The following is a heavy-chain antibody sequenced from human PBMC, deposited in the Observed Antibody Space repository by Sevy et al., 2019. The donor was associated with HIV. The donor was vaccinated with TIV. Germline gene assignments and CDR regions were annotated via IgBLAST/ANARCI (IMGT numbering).Heavy chain of an antibody. Sequence: GGSLRLSCAASGFTFSDYYMSWIRQAPGKGPEWVSYISSSGSTIYYADSVKGRFTISRDNAKNSLYLQMNSRRAEDTAVYYCARAEKKQWLPDWGQGTLVTVSS. V-gene: IGHV3-11*01. CDR2: ISSSGSTI. D-gene: IGHD6-19*01. CDR3: ARAEKKQWLPD. CDR1: GFTFSDYY. J-gene: IGHJ4*02.